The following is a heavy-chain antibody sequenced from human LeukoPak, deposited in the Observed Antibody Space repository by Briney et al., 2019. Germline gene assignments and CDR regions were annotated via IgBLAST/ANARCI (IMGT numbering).Heavy chain of an antibody. Sequence: PGGSLRLSCAGSGFTFSSYSMNWVRQAPGKGLEWVSSITSSSSYIYYADSVKGRFTISRDNAKNSLYLQMNSLRAEDTAVYYCARGLGLQFGGAFDIWGQGTMVTVSS. CDR1: GFTFSSYS. J-gene: IGHJ3*02. CDR2: ITSSSSYI. D-gene: IGHD5-24*01. CDR3: ARGLGLQFGGAFDI. V-gene: IGHV3-21*01.